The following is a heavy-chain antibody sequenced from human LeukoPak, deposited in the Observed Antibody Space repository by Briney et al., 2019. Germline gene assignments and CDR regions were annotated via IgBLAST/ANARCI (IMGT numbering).Heavy chain of an antibody. CDR1: GYTFTGYY. CDR2: INPNSGGT. J-gene: IGHJ4*02. Sequence: ASVKVSCKASGYTFTGYYMHWVRLAPGQGLEWMGWINPNSGGTNYAQKFQGRVTMTRDTSISTAYMELSRLRSDDTAVYYCARDRDYDFWSGYYHPFDYWDQGTLVTVSS. D-gene: IGHD3-3*01. CDR3: ARDRDYDFWSGYYHPFDY. V-gene: IGHV1-2*02.